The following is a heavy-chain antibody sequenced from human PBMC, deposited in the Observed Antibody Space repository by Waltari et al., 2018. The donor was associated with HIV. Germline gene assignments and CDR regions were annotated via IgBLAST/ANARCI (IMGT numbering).Heavy chain of an antibody. CDR3: AREGGKSVYGEFGY. V-gene: IGHV1-2*02. Sequence: QVQLVQSGAEVKKPGASVKVSCKASGYTFTDHHIHWIRQAPGQGFAWMGGINPNSGGTNYAPKLQGRVTLNRDTSISTAYMELTRLTSDDTAVYYCAREGGKSVYGEFGYWGQGTLVTVSS. J-gene: IGHJ4*02. D-gene: IGHD4-17*01. CDR2: INPNSGGT. CDR1: GYTFTDHH.